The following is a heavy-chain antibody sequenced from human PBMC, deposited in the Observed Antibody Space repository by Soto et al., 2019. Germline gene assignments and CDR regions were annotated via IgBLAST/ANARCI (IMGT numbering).Heavy chain of an antibody. Sequence: GGSLRLSCAASGFTFSSYSMNWVRQAPGKGLEWVSSISSSSSYIYYADSVKGRFTISRDNAKNSLYLQMNSLRAEDTAVYYCARLEKNYDFWSGTLLDYYYYGMDVWGQGTTVTVSS. CDR2: ISSSSSYI. CDR1: GFTFSSYS. V-gene: IGHV3-21*01. CDR3: ARLEKNYDFWSGTLLDYYYYGMDV. J-gene: IGHJ6*02. D-gene: IGHD3-3*01.